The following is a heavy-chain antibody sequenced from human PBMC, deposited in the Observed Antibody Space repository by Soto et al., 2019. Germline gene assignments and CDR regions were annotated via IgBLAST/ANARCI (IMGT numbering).Heavy chain of an antibody. CDR1: GYTFTDDY. CDR2: INPKSGGP. D-gene: IGHD2-15*01. V-gene: IGHV1-2*02. J-gene: IGHJ4*02. CDR3: ASEDCRNTNCLKGFDY. Sequence: QVQLVQSGAEVKKPGDSVKVSCKTSGYTFTDDYMHWVRQAPGQGFEWVGGINPKSGGPKYVPKFQGRVTGTRDTSTSTAYMELNRLTSDDTAVYYCASEDCRNTNCLKGFDYWGQGTLVTVSS.